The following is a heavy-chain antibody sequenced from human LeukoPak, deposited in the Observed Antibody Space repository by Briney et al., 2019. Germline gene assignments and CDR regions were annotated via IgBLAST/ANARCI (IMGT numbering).Heavy chain of an antibody. J-gene: IGHJ4*02. CDR2: ISWDGSDK. CDR1: GFDFNTFG. Sequence: QPGGSLRLSCVASGFDFNTFGMHWVRQAPDTGLEWVAVISWDGSDKYYADSVKGRFTISRDNSKNTLYLQMDSLRSEDTGVYYCVRQAQEDYWGQGTLVTVSS. CDR3: VRQAQEDY. V-gene: IGHV3-30*03.